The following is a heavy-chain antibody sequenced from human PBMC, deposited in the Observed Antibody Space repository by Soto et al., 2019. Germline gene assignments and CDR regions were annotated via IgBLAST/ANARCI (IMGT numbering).Heavy chain of an antibody. J-gene: IGHJ5*02. V-gene: IGHV4-61*01. CDR1: GGSVSSGSYY. CDR3: ARGNPWFDP. Sequence: QVQLQESGPGLVKPSETLSLTCTVSGGSVSSGSYYWSWIRQPPGKGLEWIGYIYYSGSTNYNPPLKSRVTISVDTSKNQFSLKLSSVTAADTAVYYCARGNPWFDPWGQGTLVTVSS. CDR2: IYYSGST.